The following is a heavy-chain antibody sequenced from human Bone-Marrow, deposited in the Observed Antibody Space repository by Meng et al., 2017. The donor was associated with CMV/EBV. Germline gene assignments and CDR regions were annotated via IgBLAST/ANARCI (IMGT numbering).Heavy chain of an antibody. CDR1: GYTFTSYD. CDR3: AREGGSSPPPSFDY. CDR2: INPNSGGT. J-gene: IGHJ4*02. V-gene: IGHV1-2*02. D-gene: IGHD6-6*01. Sequence: ASVKVSCKASGYTFTSYDINWVRQATGQGLEWMGWINPNSGGTNYAQKFQGRVTMTRDTSISTAYMELSRLRSDDTAVYYCAREGGSSPPPSFDYWGQGTLVTVSS.